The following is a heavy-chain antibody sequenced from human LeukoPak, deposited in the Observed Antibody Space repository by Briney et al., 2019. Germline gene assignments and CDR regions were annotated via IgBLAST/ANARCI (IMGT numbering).Heavy chain of an antibody. J-gene: IGHJ4*02. D-gene: IGHD1-26*01. CDR3: AKDPYSGSYFDY. V-gene: IGHV3-23*01. CDR2: ISGSGGST. CDR1: GFTVSSYA. Sequence: GGSLRLSCAASGFTVSSYAMNWVRQAPGKGLEWVSSISGSGGSTYYADSVKGRFTISRDNSKNTLYLQMNSLRAEDTAVYYCAKDPYSGSYFDYWGQGTLVTVPS.